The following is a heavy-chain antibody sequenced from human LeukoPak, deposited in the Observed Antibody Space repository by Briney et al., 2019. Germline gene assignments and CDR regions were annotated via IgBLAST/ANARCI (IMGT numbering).Heavy chain of an antibody. D-gene: IGHD1-14*01. J-gene: IGHJ4*02. Sequence: GGSLTLSCAASGFTFSSYAMSWVRQAPGKGLEWVSAISGTGSSTYSADSVKGRFTISRDNSKNTLYLQMNSLRAEDTAVYYCAKDSINRYPRGCFDYWGQGTLVTVSS. CDR3: AKDSINRYPRGCFDY. CDR2: ISGTGSST. V-gene: IGHV3-23*01. CDR1: GFTFSSYA.